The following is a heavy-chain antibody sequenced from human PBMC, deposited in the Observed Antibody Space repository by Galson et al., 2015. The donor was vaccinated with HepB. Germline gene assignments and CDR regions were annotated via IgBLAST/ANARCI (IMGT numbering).Heavy chain of an antibody. CDR3: ARAETNGYFAK. J-gene: IGHJ4*01. CDR2: INPNRGGGT. D-gene: IGHD2-8*01. Sequence: SVKVSCKAYGYTFSDYYMHWVRQAPGGGLEWMGRINPNRGGGTNYAQKFQGRVTMTRVSSINTAYIELTRLRSDDTALYFCARAETNGYFAKWGHGTLVTVSS. V-gene: IGHV1-2*06. CDR1: GYTFSDYY.